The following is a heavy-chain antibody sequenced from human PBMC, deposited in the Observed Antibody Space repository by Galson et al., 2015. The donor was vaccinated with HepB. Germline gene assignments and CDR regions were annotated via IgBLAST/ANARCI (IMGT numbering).Heavy chain of an antibody. CDR2: IWYDGSNK. V-gene: IGHV3-33*01. CDR3: ARGYSGSHNDAFDI. J-gene: IGHJ3*02. Sequence: SLRLSCAASGFTFSSCGMHWVRQAPGKGLEWVAVIWYDGSNKYYADSVKGRFTISRDNSKNTLYLQMNSLRAEDTAVYYCARGYSGSHNDAFDIWGQGTMVTVSS. D-gene: IGHD1-26*01. CDR1: GFTFSSCG.